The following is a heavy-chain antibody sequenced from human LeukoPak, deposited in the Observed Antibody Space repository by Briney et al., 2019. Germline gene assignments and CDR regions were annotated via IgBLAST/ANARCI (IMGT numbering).Heavy chain of an antibody. CDR1: GYTFTSYY. D-gene: IGHD3-10*01. CDR3: ARTPPTTMVRGVLKFDP. Sequence: ASVKVSCKASGYTFTSYYMHWVRQAPGQGLEWMGIINPSGGSTSYAQKFQGRVTMTRDMSTSTVYMELSSLRSEDTAVYYCARTPPTTMVRGVLKFDPWGQGTLVTVSS. V-gene: IGHV1-46*01. J-gene: IGHJ5*02. CDR2: INPSGGST.